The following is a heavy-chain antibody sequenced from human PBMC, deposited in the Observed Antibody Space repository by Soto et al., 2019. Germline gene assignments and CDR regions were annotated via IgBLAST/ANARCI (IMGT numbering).Heavy chain of an antibody. CDR1: GFTFSPYT. V-gene: IGHV3-21*01. Sequence: EVQLVESGGGLVKPGGSLRLSCAASGFTFSPYTMNWVRQAPGKGLEWVAAISSSSSYIYYAESAKGRFTISRDNAKNSLYPQMNSLRAEDTAVYYCAIELDQQRGLGYYYYGMDVWGQGTTFTDSS. CDR2: ISSSSSYI. D-gene: IGHD3-16*01. CDR3: AIELDQQRGLGYYYYGMDV. J-gene: IGHJ6*02.